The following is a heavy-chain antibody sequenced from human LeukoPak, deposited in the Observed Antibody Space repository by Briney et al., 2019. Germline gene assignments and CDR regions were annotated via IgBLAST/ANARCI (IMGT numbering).Heavy chain of an antibody. J-gene: IGHJ3*02. CDR3: ARDKGLPQAFDI. Sequence: SETLSLTCTVSGGSISSFYWSWIRHPPGKGLEYIGYISYSETTSYNPSLKSRVTISVDTSKNQFSLKLTSVTAADTAVYYCARDKGLPQAFDIWGQGTLVTVSS. V-gene: IGHV4-59*01. CDR2: ISYSETT. CDR1: GGSISSFY. D-gene: IGHD5/OR15-5a*01.